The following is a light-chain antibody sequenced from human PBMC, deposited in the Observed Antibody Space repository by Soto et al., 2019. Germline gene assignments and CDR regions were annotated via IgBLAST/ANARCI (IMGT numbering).Light chain of an antibody. CDR3: QQYGGSPRT. Sequence: EIVLAQSPATLSLSPGERVTLSCRASQSVATNLAWYQQRPGQSPRLLIYDASRRATGIPDRFTGSGFGTDFTLTISRLAPEDLAVYYCQQYGGSPRTFGQGTKV. CDR2: DAS. CDR1: QSVATN. J-gene: IGKJ1*01. V-gene: IGKV3-20*01.